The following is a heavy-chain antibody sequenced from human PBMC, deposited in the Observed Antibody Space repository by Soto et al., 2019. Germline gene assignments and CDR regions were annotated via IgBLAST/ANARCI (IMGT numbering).Heavy chain of an antibody. CDR2: IYYSGST. CDR3: ARDSNGLDY. Sequence: QVQLQESGPGLVKPSQTLSLTCTVSGGAISRGDYYWSWIRQPPGKGLEWIGYIYYSGSTYYTPSLKSRVTISVDTSKTQFSLKLSSVPAADTAVYYCARDSNGLDYWGQGTLVTVSS. V-gene: IGHV4-30-4*01. D-gene: IGHD4-4*01. CDR1: GGAISRGDYY. J-gene: IGHJ4*02.